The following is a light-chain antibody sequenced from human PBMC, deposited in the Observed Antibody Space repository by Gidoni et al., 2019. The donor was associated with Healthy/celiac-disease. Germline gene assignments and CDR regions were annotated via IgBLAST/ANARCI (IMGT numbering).Light chain of an antibody. CDR2: EGS. CDR3: CSYAGSSFYV. Sequence: QSALTQPASVSGSPGQSITISCTGTSSDVGSYNLVSWYQQHPGKAPKLMIYEGSKRPSGVSNRFSGSKSGNTASLTISGLQAEDEADYYCCSYAGSSFYVFGTGTKVTVX. CDR1: SSDVGSYNL. V-gene: IGLV2-23*01. J-gene: IGLJ1*01.